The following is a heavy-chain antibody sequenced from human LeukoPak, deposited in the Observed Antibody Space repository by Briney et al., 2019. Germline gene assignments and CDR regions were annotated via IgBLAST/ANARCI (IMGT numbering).Heavy chain of an antibody. CDR2: IKQDGSEK. V-gene: IGHV3-7*01. Sequence: GGSLRLSCAVSGFTFSSYWMSWVRQAPGKGLEWVANIKQDGSEKYYVDSVKGRFTISRDNAKNSLYLQMNSLRAEDTAVYYCARGEDSSGYYFDYWGQGTLVTVSS. CDR3: ARGEDSSGYYFDY. CDR1: GFTFSSYW. J-gene: IGHJ4*02. D-gene: IGHD3-22*01.